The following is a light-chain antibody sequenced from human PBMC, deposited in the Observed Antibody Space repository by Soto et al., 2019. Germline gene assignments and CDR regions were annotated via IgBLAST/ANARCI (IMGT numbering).Light chain of an antibody. CDR1: QDITRW. Sequence: DIQMTQSPSSVSASVGDRVTITCRASQDITRWLAWYQQRPGKAPKLLIYGASSLPSGVPSRFSGSGSGTDFTLTISSLQPEDFAAYFCQQRHSFPPTFGGGTEV. V-gene: IGKV1-12*01. J-gene: IGKJ4*01. CDR3: QQRHSFPPT. CDR2: GAS.